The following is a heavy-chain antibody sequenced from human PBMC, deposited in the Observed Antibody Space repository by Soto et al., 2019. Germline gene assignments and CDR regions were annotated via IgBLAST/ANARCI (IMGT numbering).Heavy chain of an antibody. CDR2: ISYDANHK. Sequence: GGSLRLSCAASVFTFSSHAMHWVRQAPGKGLEWVAVISYDANHKYYADSVKGRFTISRENSENTLYFQMSSLRVDDTAVYYCARDPDEDQLNPGGSFGNWGQGTLVTVSS. J-gene: IGHJ4*02. D-gene: IGHD5-12*01. CDR1: VFTFSSHA. CDR3: ARDPDEDQLNPGGSFGN. V-gene: IGHV3-30-3*01.